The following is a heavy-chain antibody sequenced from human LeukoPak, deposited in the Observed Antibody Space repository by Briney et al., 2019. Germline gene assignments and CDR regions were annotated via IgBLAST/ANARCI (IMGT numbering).Heavy chain of an antibody. J-gene: IGHJ6*04. CDR2: INDDGRST. D-gene: IGHD3-10*02. CDR3: AELGITMIGGV. CDR1: GFTFSSYW. V-gene: IGHV3-74*01. Sequence: GGSLRLSCAASGFTFSSYWMHWVRQAPGKGLVGVSRINDDGRSTNYADSVRGRFTTSRDNAKNSLYLQMNSLRAEDMAVYYCAELGITMIGGVWGKGTTVTISS.